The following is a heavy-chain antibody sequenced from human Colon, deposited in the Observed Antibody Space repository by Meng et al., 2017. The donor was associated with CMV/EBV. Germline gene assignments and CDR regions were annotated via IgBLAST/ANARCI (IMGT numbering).Heavy chain of an antibody. CDR1: GFSVRSNY. J-gene: IGHJ3*01. CDR2: IYREFDTRNYRGGET. CDR3: ASFDYGGNSDAFDV. D-gene: IGHD4-23*01. V-gene: IGHV3-53*01. Sequence: GESLKISCAASGFSVRSNYMTWVRQAPGKGLEWVSVIYREFDTRNYRGGETYYADSVKGRFSISRDNSKNMVYLQMYSLRGEDTAIYYCASFDYGGNSDAFDVWGQETMVTVSS.